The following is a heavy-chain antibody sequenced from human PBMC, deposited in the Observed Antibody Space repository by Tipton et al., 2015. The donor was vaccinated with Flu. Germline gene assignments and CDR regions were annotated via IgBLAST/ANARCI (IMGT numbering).Heavy chain of an antibody. CDR1: GGFITSGSYY. CDR3: ARVGVVTPFDY. CDR2: IYYSGST. D-gene: IGHD4-23*01. V-gene: IGHV4-39*07. J-gene: IGHJ4*02. Sequence: TLSLTCTVSGGFITSGSYYWGWIRQPPGKGLEWIGSIYYSGSTYYNPSLKSRVTISVDTSKNQFSLKPSSVTAADTAVYYCARVGVVTPFDYWGQGTLVTVSS.